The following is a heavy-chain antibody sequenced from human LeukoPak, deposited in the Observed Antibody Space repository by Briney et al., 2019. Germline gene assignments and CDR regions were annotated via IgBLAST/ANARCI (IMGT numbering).Heavy chain of an antibody. J-gene: IGHJ3*02. Sequence: GGSLRLSCAASGFTFGSYAMHWVRQAPGKGLEWVAVISYDGSNKYYADSVKGRFTISRDNSKNTLYLQMNSLRAEDTAVYYCAREEKLDAFDIWGQGTMVTVSS. CDR2: ISYDGSNK. V-gene: IGHV3-30-3*01. CDR1: GFTFGSYA. CDR3: AREEKLDAFDI. D-gene: IGHD1-1*01.